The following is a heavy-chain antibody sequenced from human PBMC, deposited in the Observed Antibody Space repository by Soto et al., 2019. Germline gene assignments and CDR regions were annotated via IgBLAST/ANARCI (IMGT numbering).Heavy chain of an antibody. Sequence: SETLSLTCAVYGGSFSGYYWSWIRQPPGKGLEWIGEINHSGSTNYNPSLKSRVTISVDTSKNQFSLKLSSVTAADTAVYYCVAFSRVYSTPPGNFWGRGTLVPVSS. D-gene: IGHD6-13*01. V-gene: IGHV4-34*01. CDR3: VAFSRVYSTPPGNF. J-gene: IGHJ4*02. CDR1: GGSFSGYY. CDR2: INHSGST.